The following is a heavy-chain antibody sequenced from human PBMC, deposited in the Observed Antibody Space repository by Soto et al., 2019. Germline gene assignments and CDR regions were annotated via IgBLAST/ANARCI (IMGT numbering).Heavy chain of an antibody. Sequence: PSETLSLTCSVSGRSISSSSYFWGWIRPPPGKGLEWIGSIYYSGSTYYNPSLRSRVTVSVDTSKNQFSLKLSTVTAADTAVYYCARLPSDSWFDPWGQGTLVTVSS. J-gene: IGHJ5*02. D-gene: IGHD2-21*02. CDR2: IYYSGST. CDR1: GRSISSSSYF. V-gene: IGHV4-39*01. CDR3: ARLPSDSWFDP.